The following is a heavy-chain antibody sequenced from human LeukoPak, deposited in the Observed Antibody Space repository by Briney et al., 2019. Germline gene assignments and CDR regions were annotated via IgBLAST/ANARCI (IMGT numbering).Heavy chain of an antibody. CDR1: GFTLSSYS. CDR2: ISSSSSTI. V-gene: IGHV3-48*04. D-gene: IGHD2-2*01. CDR3: ATYSSSNAREFQH. Sequence: SGGSLRLSCAASGFTLSSYSMNWVRQAPGKGLEWVSYISSSSSTIYYADSVKGRFTISRDIAKNSLYLQMNSLGAEDTAVYYCATYSSSNAREFQHWGQGTLVTVSA. J-gene: IGHJ1*01.